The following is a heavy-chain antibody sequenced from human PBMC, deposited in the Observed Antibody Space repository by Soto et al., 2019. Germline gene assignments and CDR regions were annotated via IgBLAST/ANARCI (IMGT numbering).Heavy chain of an antibody. CDR1: GGSFSGYF. D-gene: IGHD1-1*01. CDR3: VRGPYNYNSRYFDY. J-gene: IGHJ4*02. CDR2: INHSGIT. V-gene: IGHV4-34*01. Sequence: SETLSLTCTVSGGSFSGYFWTWIRQPPGKGLEWLAEINHSGITNYNPSVESQVSMSVDTSKNQFSLRLYSVTAADTAVYYCVRGPYNYNSRYFDYWGQGTLVTVS.